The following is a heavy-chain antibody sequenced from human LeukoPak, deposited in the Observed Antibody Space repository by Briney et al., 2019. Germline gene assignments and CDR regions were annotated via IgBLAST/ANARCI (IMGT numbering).Heavy chain of an antibody. Sequence: GGSLRLSCAASGITFSNAWMSWVRQAPGKGLEWVGRVKRKTESETTDYAAPVKGRFAISRDDSTNTVYLQMNSLKTEDTAVYYCTTRTGTSPWGPGTLVTVSS. CDR2: VKRKTESETT. D-gene: IGHD1-7*01. J-gene: IGHJ5*02. V-gene: IGHV3-15*01. CDR3: TTRTGTSP. CDR1: GITFSNAW.